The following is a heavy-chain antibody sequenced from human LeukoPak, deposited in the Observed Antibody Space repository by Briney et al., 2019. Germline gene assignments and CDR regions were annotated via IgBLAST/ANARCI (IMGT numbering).Heavy chain of an antibody. CDR3: ATSSGWYRYDS. V-gene: IGHV4-61*02. Sequence: SETLSLTCTVSGGSISSGSYYWNWIRQPAGKGLEWIGRIYTSGSTNYNPSLKSRVTISVDTSKNQFSLKLSSVTAADTAVYYCATSSGWYRYDSWGQGTLVTVSS. J-gene: IGHJ4*02. CDR2: IYTSGST. D-gene: IGHD6-19*01. CDR1: GGSISSGSYY.